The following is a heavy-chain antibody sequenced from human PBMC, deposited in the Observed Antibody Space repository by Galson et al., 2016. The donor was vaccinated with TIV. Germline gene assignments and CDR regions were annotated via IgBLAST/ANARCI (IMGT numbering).Heavy chain of an antibody. V-gene: IGHV2-70*11. CDR2: IDWDDDK. D-gene: IGHD3-22*01. CDR1: GFSLNTDGMC. J-gene: IGHJ4*02. Sequence: PALVKPTQTHTLTCTFSGFSLNTDGMCVNWIRQPPGKALEWLARIDWDDDKSYTSSLKTRLTISKDTSKNQVVLTMTNMDPVDTATYYCARISGYYDSSGHYIPRSFDYWGQGTLVTVSS. CDR3: ARISGYYDSSGHYIPRSFDY.